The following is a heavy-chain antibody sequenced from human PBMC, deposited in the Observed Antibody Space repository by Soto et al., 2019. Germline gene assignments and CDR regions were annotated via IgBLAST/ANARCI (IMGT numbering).Heavy chain of an antibody. CDR2: LSGGGSNT. J-gene: IGHJ4*02. CDR1: GFSFSTYS. Sequence: EVQLLESGGGLVQPGGSLRLSCAASGFSFSTYSMAWVRQTPGKGLAWVSGLSGGGSNTFYADSVQGRFTISVDNSKNTVYLQMNSLRVEDTAVYYCARWDGSGDVWGQGTLVTVSS. CDR3: ARWDGSGDV. D-gene: IGHD4-17*01. V-gene: IGHV3-23*01.